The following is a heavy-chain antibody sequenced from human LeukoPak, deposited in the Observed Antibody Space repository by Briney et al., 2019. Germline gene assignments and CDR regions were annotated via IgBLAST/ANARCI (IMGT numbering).Heavy chain of an antibody. D-gene: IGHD6-13*01. CDR2: IYSGGST. J-gene: IGHJ6*02. CDR3: ARERYSSSDAGMDV. CDR1: GFTVSSNY. V-gene: IGHV3-53*01. Sequence: GGLRLSCAASGFTVSSNYMSWVRQAPGTGLEWASVIYSGGSTYYADSVKGRFTISRDNSKNTLYLQMNSLRAEDTAVYYCARERYSSSDAGMDVWGQGTRVSVSS.